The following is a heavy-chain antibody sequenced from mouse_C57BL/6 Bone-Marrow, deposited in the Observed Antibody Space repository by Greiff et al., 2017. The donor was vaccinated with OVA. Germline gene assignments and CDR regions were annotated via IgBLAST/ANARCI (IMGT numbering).Heavy chain of an antibody. Sequence: VPLQQSGASLVRPGASVKLSCTASGFNINDDYMHWVKQRPEQGLEWIVWIYPENGDTQYASKFQGNATITAYTSSNTAYLQLSSLTSEDTAGYDCTTELRHYYDYWGQGTTLTVSS. J-gene: IGHJ2*01. D-gene: IGHD1-1*01. CDR2: IYPENGDT. CDR3: TTELRHYYDY. V-gene: IGHV14-4*01. CDR1: GFNINDDY.